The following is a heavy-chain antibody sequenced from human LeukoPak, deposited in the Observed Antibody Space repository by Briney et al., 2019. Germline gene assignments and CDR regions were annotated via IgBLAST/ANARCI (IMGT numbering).Heavy chain of an antibody. CDR1: GYTFTGYY. Sequence: ASVKVSCKASGYTFTGYYMHWVRQAPRQGLEWMGWINPNSGGTNYAQKFQGRVTMTRDTSISTAYMELSRLRSDDTAVYYCARDPLYGDYGMDVWGQGTTVTVSS. D-gene: IGHD4-17*01. V-gene: IGHV1-2*02. CDR3: ARDPLYGDYGMDV. CDR2: INPNSGGT. J-gene: IGHJ6*02.